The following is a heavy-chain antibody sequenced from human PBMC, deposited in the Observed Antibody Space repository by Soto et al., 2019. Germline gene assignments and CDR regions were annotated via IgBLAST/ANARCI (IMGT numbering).Heavy chain of an antibody. Sequence: GGSLRLSCAASGFTFTRYSMNWVRQAPGKGLEWVSSISSTTNYIYYGDSMKGRFTISRDNGKNSLYLEMHSLRAEDTAVYYCAKDLYSGSYSTFDYWGQGTLVTVSS. CDR1: GFTFTRYS. V-gene: IGHV3-21*06. CDR2: ISSTTNYI. D-gene: IGHD1-26*01. CDR3: AKDLYSGSYSTFDY. J-gene: IGHJ4*02.